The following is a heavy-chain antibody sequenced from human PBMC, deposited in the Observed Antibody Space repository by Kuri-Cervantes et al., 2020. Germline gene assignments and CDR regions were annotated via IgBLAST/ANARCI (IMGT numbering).Heavy chain of an antibody. CDR1: GGSITSYY. J-gene: IGHJ4*02. CDR2: FYTSENI. D-gene: IGHD3-10*01. Sequence: SETLSLTCTVSGGSITSYYWPWIRQPAGKGLEWIGRFYTSENINYNPSLKSRVTISVDKSKNQFSLKLSSVTAADTAVYYCARVYSNFDGSGSFVDYWGQGTLVTVSS. CDR3: ARVYSNFDGSGSFVDY. V-gene: IGHV4-4*07.